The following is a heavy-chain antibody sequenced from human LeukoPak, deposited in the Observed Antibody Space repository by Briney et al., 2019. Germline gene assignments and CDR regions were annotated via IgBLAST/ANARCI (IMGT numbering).Heavy chain of an antibody. Sequence: PGGSLRLSCAASGFTFDDYGMSWVRQAPGKGLEWVSGINWNGGSTGYADSVKGRFTISRDNDKNSLYLQMNSLRAEDTALYYCARAHRPTIFGVANPNDYWGQGTLFTVSS. CDR3: ARAHRPTIFGVANPNDY. CDR1: GFTFDDYG. J-gene: IGHJ4*02. CDR2: INWNGGST. V-gene: IGHV3-20*04. D-gene: IGHD3-3*01.